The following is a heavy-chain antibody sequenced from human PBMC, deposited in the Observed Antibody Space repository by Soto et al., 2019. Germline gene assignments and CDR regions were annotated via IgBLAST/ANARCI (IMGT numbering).Heavy chain of an antibody. CDR2: IYYSGST. D-gene: IGHD1-26*01. Sequence: QVQLQESGPGLVKPSETLSLTCTVSGGSINNYYWSWIRQPPGKGLAWIGYIYYSGSTNYNPSLKSRVTISVDTSTNLFSLRLSSVTAADTAVYYCARRYGGNFDCWGQGTLVTVSS. V-gene: IGHV4-59*01. CDR3: ARRYGGNFDC. J-gene: IGHJ4*02. CDR1: GGSINNYY.